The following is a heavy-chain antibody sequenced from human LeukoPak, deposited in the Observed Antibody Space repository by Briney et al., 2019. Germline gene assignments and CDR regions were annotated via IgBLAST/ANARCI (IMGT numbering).Heavy chain of an antibody. J-gene: IGHJ4*02. CDR1: GGSISGSIYC. V-gene: IGHV4-39*07. Sequence: PSETLSLTCPVSGGSISGSIYCWGWIRQPPGKGLEWLGRIHYSGTTYYNPSLKSRVTISVAASKNHFSLKLSAVTAADTAVHYWASTAHICVSSGYDYNDSWGQGALVTVSS. CDR2: IHYSGTT. CDR3: ASTAHICVSSGYDYNDS. D-gene: IGHD3-22*01.